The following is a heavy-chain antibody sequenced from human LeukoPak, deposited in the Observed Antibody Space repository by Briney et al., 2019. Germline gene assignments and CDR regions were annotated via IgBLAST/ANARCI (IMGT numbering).Heavy chain of an antibody. Sequence: GESLKISCKGSGYSFTSHWINWVRQMPGKGLEWSGRIDPSDSYTNYSPSFQGHVTISADKSISTAYLQWSSLRASDTAMYYCARHNMKRAPGPYYYYVMDVWGQGTTVTVSS. V-gene: IGHV5-10-1*01. CDR1: GYSFTSHW. CDR3: ARHNMKRAPGPYYYYVMDV. D-gene: IGHD1-14*01. CDR2: IDPSDSYT. J-gene: IGHJ6*02.